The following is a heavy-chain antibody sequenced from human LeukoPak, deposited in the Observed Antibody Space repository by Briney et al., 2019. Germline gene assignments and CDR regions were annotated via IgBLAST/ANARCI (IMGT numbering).Heavy chain of an antibody. CDR1: GGSISSGGYS. J-gene: IGHJ4*02. CDR2: IYHSGST. Sequence: SETLSLTCAVSGGSISSGGYSWSWIRQPPGKGLEWIGYIYHSGSTYYNPSLKSRVTISVDRSKNQFSLKLSSVTAADTAVYYCASLVVVAATGSYHFDYWGQGTLVTVSS. V-gene: IGHV4-30-2*01. CDR3: ASLVVVAATGSYHFDY. D-gene: IGHD2-15*01.